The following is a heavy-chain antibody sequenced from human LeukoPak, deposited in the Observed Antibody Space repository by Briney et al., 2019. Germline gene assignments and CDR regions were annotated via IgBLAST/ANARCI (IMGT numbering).Heavy chain of an antibody. CDR3: ARGFVVAPAAIIFDY. V-gene: IGHV4-34*01. J-gene: IGHJ4*02. D-gene: IGHD2-2*01. Sequence: PSETLSLTCAVYGGSFSGYYWSWIRQPPGKGLEWIGEINHSGSTNYNPSLKSRVTISVDTSKNQFPLKLSSVTAADTAVYYCARGFVVAPAAIIFDYWGQGTLVTVSS. CDR2: INHSGST. CDR1: GGSFSGYY.